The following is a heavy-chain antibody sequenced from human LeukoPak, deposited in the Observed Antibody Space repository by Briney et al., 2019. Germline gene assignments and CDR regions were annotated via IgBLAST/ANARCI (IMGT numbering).Heavy chain of an antibody. CDR2: IYTSGST. V-gene: IGHV4-4*07. D-gene: IGHD2-2*02. Sequence: PSETLSLTCTVSGGSISSYYWSWIRQPAGKGLEWIGRIYTSGSTNYNPSLKSRVTMSVDTSKNQFSLKLSSVTAADTVVYYCARETAYCSSTSCYKAEDYWGQGTLVTVSS. J-gene: IGHJ4*02. CDR3: ARETAYCSSTSCYKAEDY. CDR1: GGSISSYY.